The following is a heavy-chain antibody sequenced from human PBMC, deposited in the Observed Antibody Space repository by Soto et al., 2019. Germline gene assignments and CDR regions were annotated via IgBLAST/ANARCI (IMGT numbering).Heavy chain of an antibody. V-gene: IGHV3-73*01. CDR1: GFTFSGSA. J-gene: IGHJ4*02. D-gene: IGHD4-4*01. CDR2: IRSKTNSYAT. CDR3: TRHPDYSNYDKIDY. Sequence: RGSLRLSCAASGFTFSGSAMHWVRQASGKGLEWVGRIRSKTNSYATTYAASVKGRFTISRDDSKNTAYLQMNSLKTEDTAVYYCTRHPDYSNYDKIDYWGQGTLVTVSS.